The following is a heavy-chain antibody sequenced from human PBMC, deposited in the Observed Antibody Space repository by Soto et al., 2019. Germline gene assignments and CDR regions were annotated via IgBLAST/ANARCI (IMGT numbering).Heavy chain of an antibody. D-gene: IGHD3-10*01. CDR1: GFTFSSYS. Sequence: GGSLRLSCAASGFTFSSYSMNWVRQAPGKGLEWVSYISSSSSTIYYADSVKGRFTISRDNAKNSLYLQMNSLRAEDTAVYYCARVGPVVRGVIPYYMDVWGKGTTVTVSS. CDR3: ARVGPVVRGVIPYYMDV. V-gene: IGHV3-48*01. J-gene: IGHJ6*03. CDR2: ISSSSSTI.